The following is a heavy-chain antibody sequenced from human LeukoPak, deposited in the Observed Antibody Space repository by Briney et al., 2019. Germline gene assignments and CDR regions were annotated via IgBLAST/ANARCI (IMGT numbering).Heavy chain of an antibody. D-gene: IGHD3-3*01. J-gene: IGHJ4*02. CDR2: IVVGSGNT. Sequence: GASVKVSCKASGFTFTSSAMQWVRQARGQRLEWIGWIVVGSGNTNYAQKFQERVTITRDMSTSTAYMELSSLRSEDTAVYYRAHYDFWSGYYIPDYWGQGTLVTVSS. CDR3: AHYDFWSGYYIPDY. CDR1: GFTFTSSA. V-gene: IGHV1-58*02.